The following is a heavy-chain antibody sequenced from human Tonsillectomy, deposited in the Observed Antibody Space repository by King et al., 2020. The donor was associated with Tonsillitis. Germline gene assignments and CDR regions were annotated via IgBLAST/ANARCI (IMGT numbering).Heavy chain of an antibody. Sequence: QLVQSGGGLVQPGGSLRISCEASGFTFSSDAMSWVRQAPGKGLEWVPAISSSGGCTYYADSVKGRFTISRDNSKKRLYLQMNSLRAEDTAVYYCAKHPLYVPVGYWDQGTLVTVSA. CDR3: AKHPLYVPVGY. D-gene: IGHD3-10*02. V-gene: IGHV3-23*04. CDR1: GFTFSSDA. J-gene: IGHJ4*02. CDR2: ISSSGGCT.